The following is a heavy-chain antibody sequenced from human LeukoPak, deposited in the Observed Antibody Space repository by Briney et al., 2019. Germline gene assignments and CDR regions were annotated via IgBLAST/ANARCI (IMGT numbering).Heavy chain of an antibody. V-gene: IGHV4-4*07. J-gene: IGHJ4*02. Sequence: PSETLSLTCTVSGGSIRSYYWSWIRQPAGKGLEWIGRIHTSGSTDYNPSLKSRVMMSVETSKNRFSLRLSSVTAADTAMYYCAGGEILLFWGQGSLVTVSS. CDR3: AGGEILLF. CDR2: IHTSGST. D-gene: IGHD3-10*01. CDR1: GGSIRSYY.